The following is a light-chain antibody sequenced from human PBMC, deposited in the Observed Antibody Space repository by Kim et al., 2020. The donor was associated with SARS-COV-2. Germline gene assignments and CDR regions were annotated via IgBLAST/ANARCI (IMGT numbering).Light chain of an antibody. CDR1: QGISNY. CDR3: QNYNSAPYT. CDR2: AAS. J-gene: IGKJ2*01. Sequence: SASVGDRVTITCRASQGISNYLAWYQHKPGKVPNLLIYAASTLQSGVPSRFSGSGSGTEFTLTVSSLQPEDVATYYCQNYNSAPYTFGQGTKLEI. V-gene: IGKV1-27*01.